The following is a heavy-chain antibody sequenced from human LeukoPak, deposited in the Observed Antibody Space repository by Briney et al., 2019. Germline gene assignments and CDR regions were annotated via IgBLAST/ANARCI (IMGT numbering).Heavy chain of an antibody. V-gene: IGHV4-4*02. D-gene: IGHD1-26*01. J-gene: IGHJ4*02. CDR1: GGSISSSNW. CDR2: IYHSGST. Sequence: SETLSLTCAVSGGSISSSNWWSWVRQPPGKGLEWIGEIYHSGSTNYNPSLKSRVTISVDKSKNQFSLKLSSVTAADTAVYYCARDSSHTKWELSSRVFDYWGQGTLVTVSS. CDR3: ARDSSHTKWELSSRVFDY.